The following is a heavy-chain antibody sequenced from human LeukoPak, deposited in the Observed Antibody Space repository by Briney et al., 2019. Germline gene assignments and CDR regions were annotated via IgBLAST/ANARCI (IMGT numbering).Heavy chain of an antibody. D-gene: IGHD1-1*01. CDR3: ARVRNEVGAFDI. Sequence: SETLSLTCTVSGGSISSYYWSWIRQPPGKGLEWIGYIYYSGSTNYNPSLKSRVTISVDTSKNQFSLKLSSVTAPDPAVYYCARVRNEVGAFDIWGQGTMVTVSS. CDR1: GGSISSYY. V-gene: IGHV4-59*01. CDR2: IYYSGST. J-gene: IGHJ3*02.